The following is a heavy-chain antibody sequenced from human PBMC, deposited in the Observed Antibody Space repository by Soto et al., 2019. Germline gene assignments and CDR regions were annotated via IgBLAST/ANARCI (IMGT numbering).Heavy chain of an antibody. V-gene: IGHV1-18*01. CDR1: GYTFTSYG. Sequence: ASVKVSCKASGYTFTSYGISWVRQAPGQGLEWMGWISAYNGNTNYAQKLQGRVTMTTDTSTSTAYMELRSLRSDDTAGYYRARSSMTSVTYDAFHISGQGPMVADSS. CDR3: ARSSMTSVTYDAFHI. D-gene: IGHD4-17*01. J-gene: IGHJ3*02. CDR2: ISAYNGNT.